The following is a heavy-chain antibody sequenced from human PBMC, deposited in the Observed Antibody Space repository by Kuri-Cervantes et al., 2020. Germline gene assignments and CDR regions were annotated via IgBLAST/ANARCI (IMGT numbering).Heavy chain of an antibody. V-gene: IGHV3-23*01. Sequence: GESLKISCAASGFTFSNYAMSWVRQAPGKGLEWVSTISGNGGSTYYADSVKGRFTISRDNSKNSLYLQMNSLRVEDTALYYCARHDWIESWGQGTRVTVSS. J-gene: IGHJ5*01. CDR3: ARHDWIES. CDR1: GFTFSNYA. CDR2: ISGNGGST.